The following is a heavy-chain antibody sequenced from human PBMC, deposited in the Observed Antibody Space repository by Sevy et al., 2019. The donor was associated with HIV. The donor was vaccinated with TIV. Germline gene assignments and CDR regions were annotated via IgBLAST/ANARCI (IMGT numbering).Heavy chain of an antibody. V-gene: IGHV3-33*01. J-gene: IGHJ4*02. CDR1: GFTFSKYG. Sequence: GGCLRLSCAASGFTFSKYGMHCVRQAPGKGLEWVALIWYDGSNKYYADSVKGRFTISRDNSKNTLYLQMNSLRAEDTPVYYCVRGADYHDCSGANCDYWGQGTPVTVSS. CDR3: VRGADYHDCSGANCDY. D-gene: IGHD3-22*01. CDR2: IWYDGSNK.